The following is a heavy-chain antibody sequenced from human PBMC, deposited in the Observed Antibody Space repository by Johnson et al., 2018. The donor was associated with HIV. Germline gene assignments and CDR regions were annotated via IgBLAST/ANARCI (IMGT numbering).Heavy chain of an antibody. J-gene: IGHJ3*02. D-gene: IGHD5-24*01. CDR2: INWNGGST. CDR3: AKDTVEGTGAFDI. Sequence: EVQLVESGGGVVQPGRSLRLSCAASGFTFEDYGMSWVRQAPGKGLEWVSAINWNGGSTTYADSVKGRFIISRDNAKNSLYLQMNSLRAEDTALYYCAKDTVEGTGAFDIWGQGTMVTVSS. V-gene: IGHV3-20*04. CDR1: GFTFEDYG.